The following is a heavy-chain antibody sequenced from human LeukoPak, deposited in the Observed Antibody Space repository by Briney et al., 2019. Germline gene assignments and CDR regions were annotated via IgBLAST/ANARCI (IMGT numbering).Heavy chain of an antibody. J-gene: IGHJ6*04. V-gene: IGHV4-34*01. CDR2: INHSGST. D-gene: IGHD2-2*01. CDR3: ARSPNIVVVPAAIAGGMDV. CDR1: GGSFSGYY. Sequence: SGTLSLTCAVYGGSFSGYYWSWIRQPPGKGLEWIGEINHSGSTNYNPSLKSRVTISVDTSKNQFSLKLSSVTAADTAVYYCARSPNIVVVPAAIAGGMDVWGKGTTVTVSS.